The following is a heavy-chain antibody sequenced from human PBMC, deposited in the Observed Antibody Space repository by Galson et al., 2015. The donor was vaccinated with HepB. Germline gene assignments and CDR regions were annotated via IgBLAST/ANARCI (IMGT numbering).Heavy chain of an antibody. CDR1: GYTSTNYH. CDR3: ARELVATYYFDY. CDR2: INPNDGAT. V-gene: IGHV1-46*01. J-gene: IGHJ4*02. Sequence: SVKVSCKASGYTSTNYHIHWVRQAPGQGLEWMGIINPNDGATSYPQKFQGRVTMTRDTSTSTVCMDLSSLRSEDTAVYYCARELVATYYFDYWGQATLVTVSS. D-gene: IGHD2-15*01.